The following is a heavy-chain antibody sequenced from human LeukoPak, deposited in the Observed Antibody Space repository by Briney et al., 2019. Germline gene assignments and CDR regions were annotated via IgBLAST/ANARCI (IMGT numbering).Heavy chain of an antibody. CDR1: GGSVNNYC. Sequence: SETLSLTCSVSGGSVNNYCWNWIRQPPGKGLDWIGYIYYGGSTNYNPSLKSRVTISVDTSKNQFSLKLRSVTAADTAVYYCARGEYSSYNFDYWGQGTLVTVSS. V-gene: IGHV4-59*02. CDR3: ARGEYSSYNFDY. D-gene: IGHD6-6*01. CDR2: IYYGGST. J-gene: IGHJ4*02.